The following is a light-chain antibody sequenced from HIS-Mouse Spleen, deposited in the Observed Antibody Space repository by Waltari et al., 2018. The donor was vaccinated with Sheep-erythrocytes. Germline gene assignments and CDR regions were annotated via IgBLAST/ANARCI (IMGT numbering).Light chain of an antibody. V-gene: IGLV2-11*01. J-gene: IGLJ1*01. CDR3: CSYVGSYNHV. CDR1: SSDVGGYNY. CDR2: DVS. Sequence: QSALTQPRSVSGSPGQSVTISCTGTSSDVGGYNYVSWYQPHPGKAPKLMIYDVSKRPSGVPDRFSGSKSGHTASLTISGLQAEDEADYYCCSYVGSYNHVFATGTKVTVL.